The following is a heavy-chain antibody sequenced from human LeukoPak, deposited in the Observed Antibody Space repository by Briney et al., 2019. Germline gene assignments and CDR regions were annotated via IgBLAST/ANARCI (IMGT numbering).Heavy chain of an antibody. CDR2: INRGGST. V-gene: IGHV4-34*01. J-gene: IGHJ4*02. CDR3: ARNYNYGRYFFDS. D-gene: IGHD3-10*01. Sequence: PSDTLSLSCAVYGGSFSGYYLNWIRQPPGKGLEWIGEINRGGSTNYNPSLKSRITISVDTSKNQFSLKLTSVTAADTAVYYCARNYNYGRYFFDSWGQGILVTVSS. CDR1: GGSFSGYY.